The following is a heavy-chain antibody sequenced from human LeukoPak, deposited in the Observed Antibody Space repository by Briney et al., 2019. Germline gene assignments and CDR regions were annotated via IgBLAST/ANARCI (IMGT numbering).Heavy chain of an antibody. CDR1: GFTVSSNY. CDR2: IYSGGST. D-gene: IGHD4-17*01. J-gene: IGHJ4*02. V-gene: IGHV3-53*01. CDR3: ARTALRLRYFDY. Sequence: GGSLRLSCAASGFTVSSNYMSWVRQAPGKGLEWVSVIYSGGSTYYADSVKDRFTISRDNSKNTLYLQMNSLRAEDTAVYYCARTALRLRYFDYWGQGTLVTVSS.